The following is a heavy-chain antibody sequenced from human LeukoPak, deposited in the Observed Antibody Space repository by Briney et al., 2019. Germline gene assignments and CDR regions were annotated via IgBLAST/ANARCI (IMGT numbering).Heavy chain of an antibody. CDR2: IRHDGSNE. V-gene: IGHV3-30*02. CDR1: GFTFSSYG. Sequence: PGGSLRLSCAASGFTFSSYGMHWVRQAPGKGLEWVAFIRHDGSNEYYADSVKGGFTISRENSKNTLYLQMNRLRAEDTAVYYCAKDLRVYIYGAYYFDYWGQGTLVTVSS. D-gene: IGHD5-18*01. CDR3: AKDLRVYIYGAYYFDY. J-gene: IGHJ4*02.